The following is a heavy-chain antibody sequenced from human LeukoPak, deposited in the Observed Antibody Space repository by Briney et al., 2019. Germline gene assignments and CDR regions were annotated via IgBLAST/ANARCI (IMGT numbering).Heavy chain of an antibody. D-gene: IGHD4-17*01. V-gene: IGHV3-21*01. Sequence: GGSLRLSCAASGFTFSSYSMNWVRQAPGKGLEWVSSISSSSSYIYYADSVKGRFTISRDNAKNSLYLQMNSLRAEDTAVYYCARGGDHGDLNWFDPWGQGTLVTVSS. CDR2: ISSSSSYI. J-gene: IGHJ5*02. CDR1: GFTFSSYS. CDR3: ARGGDHGDLNWFDP.